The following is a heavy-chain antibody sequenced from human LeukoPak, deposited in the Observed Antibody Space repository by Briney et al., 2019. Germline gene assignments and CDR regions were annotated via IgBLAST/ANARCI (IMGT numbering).Heavy chain of an antibody. J-gene: IGHJ6*03. Sequence: ASVKVSCKASGYTFTSYGIIWVRQAPGQGLEWMGWISAYNGNTNYAQKLQGRVTMTTDTSTSTAYMELRSLRSDDTAVYYCARVPTSNYYYYYMDVWGKGTTVTVSS. V-gene: IGHV1-18*01. CDR2: ISAYNGNT. CDR3: ARVPTSNYYYYYMDV. CDR1: GYTFTSYG.